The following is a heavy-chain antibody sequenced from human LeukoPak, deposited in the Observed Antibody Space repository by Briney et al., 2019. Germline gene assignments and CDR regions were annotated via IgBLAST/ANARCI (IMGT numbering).Heavy chain of an antibody. CDR3: ARARRVATVQDY. D-gene: IGHD4-17*01. CDR1: GGTFSSYA. V-gene: IGHV1-69*04. Sequence: ASVKVSCKASGGTFSSYAVSWVRQAPGQGLEWTGRIIPILGIANYAQKFQGRVTITADKSTSTAYMELRSLRSDDTAVYYCARARRVATVQDYWGQGTLVTVSS. CDR2: IIPILGIA. J-gene: IGHJ4*02.